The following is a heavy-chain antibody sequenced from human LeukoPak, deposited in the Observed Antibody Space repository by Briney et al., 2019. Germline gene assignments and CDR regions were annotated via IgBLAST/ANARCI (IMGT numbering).Heavy chain of an antibody. CDR1: GDSVSINSAA. Sequence: SQTLSLTYAISGDSVSINSAAWNWIRQSPAGGLEWLGRTYYRSKWYNDYAVSVKSRITINPDTSKNQFSLQLNSVTPEDTAVYYCARSEPSSSSPDYWGQGTLVTVSS. V-gene: IGHV6-1*01. D-gene: IGHD6-6*01. CDR3: ARSEPSSSSPDY. CDR2: TYYRSKWYN. J-gene: IGHJ4*02.